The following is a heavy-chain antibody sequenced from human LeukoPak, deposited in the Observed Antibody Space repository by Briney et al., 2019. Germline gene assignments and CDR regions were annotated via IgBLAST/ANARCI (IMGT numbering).Heavy chain of an antibody. D-gene: IGHD3-3*01. V-gene: IGHV4-59*08. CDR2: IYYSGST. CDR3: ARHTIFCSFINCSPFDP. CDR1: GDSISSYY. Sequence: SKTLSLTCTVSGDSISSYYWSWIRQPPGKGLEWIGSIYYSGSTNYNPSLKSRVSISVDTSKNQFSLKLSSVTAADTAMYYCARHTIFCSFINCSPFDPWGQGTLVTVSS. J-gene: IGHJ5*02.